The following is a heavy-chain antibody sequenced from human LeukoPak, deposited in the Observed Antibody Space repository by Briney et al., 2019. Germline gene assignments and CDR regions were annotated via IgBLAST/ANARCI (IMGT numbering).Heavy chain of an antibody. Sequence: GGSLRLSCAASGFTFSSYGMHWVRPAPGKGLEWVAFIRYDGTNQYYADSVKGRFTISRDNSKNTLYLQMNSLRAEDTAVYYCATAGWHITMTPSFDYWGQGTLVTVSS. CDR2: IRYDGTNQ. D-gene: IGHD3-22*01. J-gene: IGHJ4*02. V-gene: IGHV3-30*02. CDR1: GFTFSSYG. CDR3: ATAGWHITMTPSFDY.